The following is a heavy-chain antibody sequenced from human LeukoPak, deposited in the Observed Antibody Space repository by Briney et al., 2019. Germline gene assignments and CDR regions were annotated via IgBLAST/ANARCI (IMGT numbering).Heavy chain of an antibody. CDR2: ISSSSSYI. CDR3: ARMLGVAVAADY. V-gene: IGHV3-21*01. Sequence: GGSLRLSCAASGFTFSSYSMNWVRQAPGKGLEWVSSISSSSSYIYYADSVKGRFTISRDNAKNPLYLQMNSLRAEDTAVYYCARMLGVAVAADYWGQGTLVTVSS. J-gene: IGHJ4*02. CDR1: GFTFSSYS. D-gene: IGHD6-19*01.